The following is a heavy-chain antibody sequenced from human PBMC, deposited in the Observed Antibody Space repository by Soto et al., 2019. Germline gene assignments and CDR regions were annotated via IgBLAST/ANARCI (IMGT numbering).Heavy chain of an antibody. V-gene: IGHV3-30*03. J-gene: IGHJ6*02. D-gene: IGHD5-12*01. CDR2: ISYDATNK. Sequence: QVQLVESGGGVVQPVRSLRLSCEASGFTFGTYGMHWVRQDPGKGLEWVAFISYDATNKYYADSVKGRFTISRDNSKNTLYLQMNRLRAEDTAVYYCATERVATIYAYYYGMDVWGQGTTVTVSS. CDR3: ATERVATIYAYYYGMDV. CDR1: GFTFGTYG.